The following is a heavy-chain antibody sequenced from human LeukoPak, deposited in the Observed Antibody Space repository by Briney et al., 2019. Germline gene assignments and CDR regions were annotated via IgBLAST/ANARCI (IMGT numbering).Heavy chain of an antibody. Sequence: PGGSLRLSCTVSGFTVSSNSMSWVRQAPGKGLEWVSFIYSDNTHYSDSVKGRFTISRDNAKNSLYLQMNSLRAEDTAMYYCARGGDGYNSDLDYWGQGTLVTVSS. V-gene: IGHV3-53*01. CDR1: GFTVSSNS. CDR3: ARGGDGYNSDLDY. CDR2: IYSDNT. D-gene: IGHD5-24*01. J-gene: IGHJ4*02.